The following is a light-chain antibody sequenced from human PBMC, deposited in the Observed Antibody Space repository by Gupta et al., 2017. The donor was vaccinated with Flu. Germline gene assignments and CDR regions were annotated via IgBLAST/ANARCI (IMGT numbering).Light chain of an antibody. CDR2: DVR. CDR1: SDIGGYNY. V-gene: IGLV2-14*04. CDR3: SSYTSTASFVL. J-gene: IGLJ3*02. Sequence: SDIGGYNYVSWYQQYPGKAPKLIIYDVRDRPSGVSSRFSGSKSGNTASLTISGLQAEDEAYYYCSSYTSTASFVLFGGGTKLTVL.